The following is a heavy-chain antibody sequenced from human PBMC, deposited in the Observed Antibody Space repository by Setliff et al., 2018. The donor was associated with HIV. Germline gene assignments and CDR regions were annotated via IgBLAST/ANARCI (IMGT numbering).Heavy chain of an antibody. J-gene: IGHJ4*02. CDR1: GYTFTSYD. V-gene: IGHV1-18*01. CDR2: ISTYNGNT. Sequence: ASVQVSCKASGYTFTSYDINWVRQATGQGLEWMGWISTYNGNTHYAQKLQGRVTMTTDTSTSTAYMELRSLRSDDKAMYYCARKYTGGPLDYWGQGTLVTVSS. D-gene: IGHD6-19*01. CDR3: ARKYTGGPLDY.